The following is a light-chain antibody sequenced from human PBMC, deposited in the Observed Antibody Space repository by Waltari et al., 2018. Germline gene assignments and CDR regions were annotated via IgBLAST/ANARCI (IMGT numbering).Light chain of an antibody. J-gene: IGKJ1*01. CDR2: AAS. Sequence: DIQMTQSPSSLSASVGDRVTITCRASQDIHNYLAWYQQKPGQVPKLLIYAASTLQSGVPSRFSGSESGTEFTLTIRGLQPEDVATYYCQKYNSVPWTFGPGTKVEIK. CDR3: QKYNSVPWT. V-gene: IGKV1-27*01. CDR1: QDIHNY.